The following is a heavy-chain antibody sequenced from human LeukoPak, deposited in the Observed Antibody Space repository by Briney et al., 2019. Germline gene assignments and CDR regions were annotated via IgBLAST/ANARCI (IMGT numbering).Heavy chain of an antibody. CDR2: ISSSSSNI. V-gene: IGHV3-48*04. CDR3: AGDSVRRVASNYYYYYMDV. Sequence: GGSLRLSCAASGFTFSSYSMKWVRQAPGEGREWVAYISSSSSNIYYADSVKGRFTISRDNAKNSLHLQMNRLRAAETAVYYCAGDSVRRVASNYYYYYMDVWGKGTTVTVSS. J-gene: IGHJ6*03. CDR1: GFTFSSYS. D-gene: IGHD3-10*01.